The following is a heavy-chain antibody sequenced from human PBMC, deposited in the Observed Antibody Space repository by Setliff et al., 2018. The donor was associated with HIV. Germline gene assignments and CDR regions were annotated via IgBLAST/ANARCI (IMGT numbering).Heavy chain of an antibody. D-gene: IGHD3-10*01. CDR1: GGSFTSFA. V-gene: IGHV1-69*05. CDR2: SIPIYGTP. J-gene: IGHJ4*02. CDR3: ARNDASGSYYRLDY. Sequence: SVKVSCKASGGSFTSFAISWGRQDPGQGLEWMGGSIPIYGTPNYAQKLQGRITISTDASTSTAYMELNSLRSEDTAVYYCARNDASGSYYRLDYWGQGTLVTVSS.